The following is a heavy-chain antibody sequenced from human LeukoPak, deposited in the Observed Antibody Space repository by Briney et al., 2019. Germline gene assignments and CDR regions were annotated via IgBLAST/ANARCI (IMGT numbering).Heavy chain of an antibody. CDR3: ARSPDYYDSSGYYYFDY. D-gene: IGHD3-22*01. J-gene: IGHJ4*02. CDR1: GYSFTSYW. CDR2: ISPSDSDT. V-gene: IGHV5-51*01. Sequence: GASLKISCKGSGYSFTSYWIGWVRQLPGKGLGWMGIISPSDSDTSYNPSFRGQVTISADKSISTAYLQWSSLKASDTAMYYCARSPDYYDSSGYYYFDYWGQGTLVTVSS.